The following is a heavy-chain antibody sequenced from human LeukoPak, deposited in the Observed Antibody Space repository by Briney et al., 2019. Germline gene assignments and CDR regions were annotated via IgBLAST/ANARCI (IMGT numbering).Heavy chain of an antibody. Sequence: GGSLRLSCTASGFIFNNFGLMWVRQAPGKGLEWVSAISNDGGGTTYADFVKGRFTISRDNSKNTLFLQMNSPRAEDAALYYCAKGSSGYFADLWGQGTLVTVSS. CDR3: AKGSSGYFADL. D-gene: IGHD3-22*01. CDR2: ISNDGGGT. CDR1: GFIFNNFG. J-gene: IGHJ5*02. V-gene: IGHV3-23*01.